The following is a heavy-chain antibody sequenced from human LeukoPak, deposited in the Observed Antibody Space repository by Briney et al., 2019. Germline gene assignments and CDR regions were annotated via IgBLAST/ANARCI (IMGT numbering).Heavy chain of an antibody. CDR1: GFTFSDYY. J-gene: IGHJ4*02. V-gene: IGHV3-11*04. D-gene: IGHD3-9*01. CDR3: ARVRYFDEGPFDY. CDR2: ISSSCSTI. Sequence: GGSLRLSCAASGFTFSDYYMSWIRQAPGKGLEWVSYISSSCSTIYYADSVKGRFTISRDNAKNSLYLQMNCLRAEDTAVYYCARVRYFDEGPFDYWGQGTLVTVSS.